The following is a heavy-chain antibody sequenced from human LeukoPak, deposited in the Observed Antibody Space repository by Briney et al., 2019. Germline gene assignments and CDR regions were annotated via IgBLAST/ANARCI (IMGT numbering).Heavy chain of an antibody. Sequence: ASVKVSCKASGYTFINYDINWVRQATGQGLEWMGWVNPNSGHTGYAQKFQGRVTITRSTSINTAYMELSRLRSEDTAVYYCAREGVICSSCREGWFDPWGQGTLVTVSS. CDR3: AREGVICSSCREGWFDP. J-gene: IGHJ5*02. CDR1: GYTFINYD. D-gene: IGHD2-2*01. V-gene: IGHV1-8*03. CDR2: VNPNSGHT.